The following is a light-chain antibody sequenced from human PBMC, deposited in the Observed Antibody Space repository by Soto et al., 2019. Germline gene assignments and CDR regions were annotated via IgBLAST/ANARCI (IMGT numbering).Light chain of an antibody. J-gene: IGLJ1*01. CDR2: LNSDGSH. CDR3: QTWGTGIHV. V-gene: IGLV4-69*01. Sequence: QLVLTQSPSASASLGASVKLTCTLSSGRSSYAIAWHQQQPEKGPRYLMNLNSDGSHSKGDGIPDRFSGSSSGAERYLTISSLQSADEAVYYCQTWGTGIHVFGTGTKLTVL. CDR1: SGRSSYA.